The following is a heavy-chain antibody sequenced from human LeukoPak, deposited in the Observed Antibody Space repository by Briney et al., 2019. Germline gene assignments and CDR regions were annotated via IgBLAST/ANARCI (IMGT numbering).Heavy chain of an antibody. V-gene: IGHV3-30*18. D-gene: IGHD3-22*01. CDR2: ISYDGSNK. CDR3: AKESARNYEYDY. CDR1: GFTFSSYG. Sequence: GGSLRLSCAASGFTFSSYGMHWVRQAPGKGLEWVAVISYDGSNKYYADSVKGRFAISRDNSKNTLYLQMNSLRAEDTAVYYCAKESARNYEYDYRGQGTLVTVSS. J-gene: IGHJ4*02.